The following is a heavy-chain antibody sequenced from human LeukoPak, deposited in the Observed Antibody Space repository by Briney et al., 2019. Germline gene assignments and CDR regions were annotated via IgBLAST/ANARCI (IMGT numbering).Heavy chain of an antibody. V-gene: IGHV4-59*08. CDR3: ARAMIVVEAYCYYYYMDV. D-gene: IGHD3-22*01. CDR1: GGSISSYY. J-gene: IGHJ6*03. CDR2: IYYSGST. Sequence: SETLSLTCTVSGGSISSYYWSWIRQPPGKGLEWIGYIYYSGSTNYNPSLKSRVTISVDTSKNQFSLKLSSVTAADTAVYYCARAMIVVEAYCYYYYMDVWSKVTMVNV.